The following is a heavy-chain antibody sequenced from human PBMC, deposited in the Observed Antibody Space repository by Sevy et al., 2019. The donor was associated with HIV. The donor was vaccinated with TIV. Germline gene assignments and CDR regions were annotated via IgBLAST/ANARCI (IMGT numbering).Heavy chain of an antibody. D-gene: IGHD6-19*01. J-gene: IGHJ4*02. Sequence: ASVKVSCKASGYTFTIYAMHWMRQAPGQRLEWMGWINTGNGFTKNSQKFQDRVTITRDTSASTTYMELSSLRSEDTAVYYCAKDRGIAVADRAEFDFWGQGTLVTVSS. CDR1: GYTFTIYA. CDR2: INTGNGFT. CDR3: AKDRGIAVADRAEFDF. V-gene: IGHV1-3*04.